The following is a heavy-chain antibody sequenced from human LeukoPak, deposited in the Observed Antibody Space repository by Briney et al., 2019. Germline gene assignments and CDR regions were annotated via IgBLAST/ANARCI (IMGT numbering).Heavy chain of an antibody. CDR1: GFTFSSYS. J-gene: IGHJ3*02. Sequence: AGSLRLSCAASGFTFSSYSMNWLGQAPGKGLEWVSSINSSSSYIYYEDDVKGPFTIFRDNAKNSLYLQMNGLRAEDTAVYDCARDSPMAARPGNAFDIWGQGTMVTVSS. D-gene: IGHD6-6*01. V-gene: IGHV3-21*01. CDR3: ARDSPMAARPGNAFDI. CDR2: INSSSSYI.